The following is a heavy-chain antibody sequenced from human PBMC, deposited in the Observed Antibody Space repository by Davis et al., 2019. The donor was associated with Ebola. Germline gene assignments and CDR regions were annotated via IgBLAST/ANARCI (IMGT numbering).Heavy chain of an antibody. CDR3: AKDEDV. Sequence: ASVKVSCKTSGYIFTRYSIHWVRQAPGEGLEWVGWINGGNGDTKCSQKFQDRVTFTRDTSASTAYMELSSLRSEDTAVYYSAKDEDVWGQGTTVTVSS. CDR2: INGGNGDT. J-gene: IGHJ6*02. V-gene: IGHV1-3*01. CDR1: GYIFTRYS.